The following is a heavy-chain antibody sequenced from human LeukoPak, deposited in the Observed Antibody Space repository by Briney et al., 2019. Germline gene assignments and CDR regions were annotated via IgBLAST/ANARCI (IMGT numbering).Heavy chain of an antibody. J-gene: IGHJ4*02. CDR3: ARDRVWFGSSWQLDY. Sequence: GGSLRLSCAASGFTFSSYALHWVRQAPGKGLEWVAVISYDGSNKYYADSVKGRFTISRDNSKNTLYLQMNSLRAEDTAVYYCARDRVWFGSSWQLDYWGQGTLVTVSS. V-gene: IGHV3-30-3*01. CDR2: ISYDGSNK. D-gene: IGHD6-13*01. CDR1: GFTFSSYA.